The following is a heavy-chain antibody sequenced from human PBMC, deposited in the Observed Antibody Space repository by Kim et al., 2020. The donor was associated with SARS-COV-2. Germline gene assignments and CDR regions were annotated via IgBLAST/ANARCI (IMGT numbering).Heavy chain of an antibody. J-gene: IGHJ5*02. D-gene: IGHD4-17*01. CDR3: AREIRDYGGNYLTLPFDP. Sequence: SETLSLTCAVSGGSISSSNWWSWVRQPPGKGLEWIGEIYHSGSTNYNPSLKSRVTISVDKSKNQFSLKLSSVTAADTAVYYCAREIRDYGGNYLTLPFDPWGQGTLVTVSS. CDR2: IYHSGST. CDR1: GGSISSSNW. V-gene: IGHV4-4*02.